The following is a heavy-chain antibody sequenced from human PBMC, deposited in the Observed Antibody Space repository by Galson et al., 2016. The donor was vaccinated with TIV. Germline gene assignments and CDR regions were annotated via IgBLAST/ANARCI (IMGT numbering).Heavy chain of an antibody. V-gene: IGHV3-33*08. CDR1: GGTFYNYA. CDR3: ARTGANTLYSGGYGDDDGFDF. D-gene: IGHD1-26*01. CDR2: IWYDGTNT. Sequence: SCKASGGTFYNYAFTWVRQAPGKGLEWVAVIWYDGTNTHYADSVKGRFTISKDNSENTLNLQMNTLRAEDTAVYYCARTGANTLYSGGYGDDDGFDFWGQGTMVTVSS. J-gene: IGHJ3*01.